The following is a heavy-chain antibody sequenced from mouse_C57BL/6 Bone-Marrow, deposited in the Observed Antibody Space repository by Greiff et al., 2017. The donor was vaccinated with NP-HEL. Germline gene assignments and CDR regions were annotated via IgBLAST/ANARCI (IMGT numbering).Heavy chain of an antibody. D-gene: IGHD2-5*01. CDR2: ISSGGSYT. CDR1: GFTFSSYG. V-gene: IGHV5-6*01. Sequence: EVQLVESGGDLVKPGGSLKLSCAASGFTFSSYGMSWVRQTPDKRLEWVATISSGGSYTYYPDRVKGRFTISRDNAKNTLYLQMSSLKSEDTAMYYCARNDSNYVNYFDYWGQGTTLTVSS. J-gene: IGHJ2*01. CDR3: ARNDSNYVNYFDY.